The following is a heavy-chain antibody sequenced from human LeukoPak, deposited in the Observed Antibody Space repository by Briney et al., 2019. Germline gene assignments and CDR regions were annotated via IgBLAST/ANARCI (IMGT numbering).Heavy chain of an antibody. CDR1: GYTFTCYD. Sequence: ASVKVSCKGSGYTFTCYDINWVRQANGPGHELMGWMNPNSGNAGYAQKFQGRVTMTRNTSISTAYMELSSLRSEDTAVYYCARGRSFRIRGYCSGGSCYERTKENWFDPWGQGTLVTVSS. D-gene: IGHD2-15*01. V-gene: IGHV1-8*01. CDR2: MNPNSGNA. CDR3: ARGRSFRIRGYCSGGSCYERTKENWFDP. J-gene: IGHJ5*02.